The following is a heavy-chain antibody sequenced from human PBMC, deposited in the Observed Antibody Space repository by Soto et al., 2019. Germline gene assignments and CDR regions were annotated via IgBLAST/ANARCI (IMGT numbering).Heavy chain of an antibody. CDR3: ATNYGSGSTHFDY. V-gene: IGHV1-69*02. Sequence: QVQLVQSEAEVKKPGSSVRVSCTASGDTFNFYTISWVRQVPGQGPEWMGRIIPMLGMSNYAQKFQGRVTIMADKSTSTVHMNLSGLTSEDTAVYYCATNYGSGSTHFDYWGQGTLVTVSS. J-gene: IGHJ4*02. D-gene: IGHD3-10*01. CDR2: IIPMLGMS. CDR1: GDTFNFYT.